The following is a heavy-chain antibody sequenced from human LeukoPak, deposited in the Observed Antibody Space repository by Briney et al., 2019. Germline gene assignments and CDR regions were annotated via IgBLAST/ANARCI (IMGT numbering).Heavy chain of an antibody. J-gene: IGHJ6*02. CDR3: ARTNSRSSNYYYGMDV. V-gene: IGHV3-33*01. CDR1: GFTFSSYG. CDR2: IWYDGSNS. D-gene: IGHD6-6*01. Sequence: GRSLRLSCAASGFTFSSYGMHWVRQAPGKGLEWLAVIWYDGSNSYYADSVKGQFTISRDNSKNTLYPQMNSLRAEDTAVYYCARTNSRSSNYYYGMDVWGQGTTVTVS.